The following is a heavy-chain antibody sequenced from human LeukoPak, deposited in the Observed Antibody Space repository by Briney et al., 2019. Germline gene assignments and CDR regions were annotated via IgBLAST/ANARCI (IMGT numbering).Heavy chain of an antibody. J-gene: IGHJ4*02. V-gene: IGHV3-30*02. Sequence: PGGSLRLSCAASGFNFSSFGMHWVRQAPGEGLEWVAYIGYTGTNTYYADSVKGRFTISRGNAKNTLYLQMNSLRAEDTAVYYCARGSSLVYDSSKTFDYWGQGTLVTVSS. CDR3: ARGSSLVYDSSKTFDY. CDR1: GFNFSSFG. CDR2: IGYTGTNT. D-gene: IGHD3-22*01.